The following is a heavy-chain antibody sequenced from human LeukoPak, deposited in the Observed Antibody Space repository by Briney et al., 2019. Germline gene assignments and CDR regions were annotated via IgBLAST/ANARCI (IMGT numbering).Heavy chain of an antibody. CDR2: INWSGGST. CDR1: GFAFDEHG. CDR3: ARAPITSPFYFDY. J-gene: IGHJ4*02. V-gene: IGHV3-20*04. D-gene: IGHD2-2*01. Sequence: GGSLRLSCTASGFAFDEHGMSWVRQVPGKGLEWVSGINWSGGSTGYADPLRGRFTISRDDAKNSLYLQMDSLRAEDTALYYCARAPITSPFYFDYWGQGTLVTVSS.